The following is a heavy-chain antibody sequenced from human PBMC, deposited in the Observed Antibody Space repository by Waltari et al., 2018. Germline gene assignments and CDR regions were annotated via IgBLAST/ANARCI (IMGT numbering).Heavy chain of an antibody. CDR1: GFTFNNFA. CDR3: ARGGNVVVILAATLDY. Sequence: QVQLVESGGGVVQPGRSLRLSCAASGFTFNNFAMHWVRQAPGKGLEVVGSISFDGAKKYYTDSVRGRFTISRDNSKNTLYLQMESLKPEDTGVYYCARGGNVVVILAATLDYWGQGALVTVSS. J-gene: IGHJ4*02. CDR2: ISFDGAKK. V-gene: IGHV3-30-3*01. D-gene: IGHD2-15*01.